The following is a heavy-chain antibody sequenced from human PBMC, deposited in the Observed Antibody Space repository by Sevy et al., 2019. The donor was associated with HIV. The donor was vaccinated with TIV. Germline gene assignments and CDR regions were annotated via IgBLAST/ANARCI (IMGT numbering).Heavy chain of an antibody. Sequence: GGSLRLSCAASGFTFSVYSMNWVRQAPGKGLEWVANIRQDGNEIYYADSVKGRFTISRDNAMQSLYLEMNNLRVEDSGIYYCARRYFDVWGQGTLVTVSS. CDR1: GFTFSVYS. J-gene: IGHJ4*02. CDR3: ARRYFDV. CDR2: IRQDGNEI. V-gene: IGHV3-7*01.